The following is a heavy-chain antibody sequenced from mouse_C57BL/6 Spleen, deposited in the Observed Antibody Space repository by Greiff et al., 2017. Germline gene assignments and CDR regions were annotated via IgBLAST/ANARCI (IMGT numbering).Heavy chain of an antibody. V-gene: IGHV5-16*01. CDR2: INYDGSST. CDR3: ARSAGSSLYWYFDV. J-gene: IGHJ1*03. D-gene: IGHD1-1*01. CDR1: GFTFSDYY. Sequence: DVKLVESEGGLVQPGSSMKLSCTASGFTFSDYYMAWVRQVPEKGLEWVANINYDGSSTYYLDSLKSRFIISRDNAKNILYLQMSSLKSEDTATYYCARSAGSSLYWYFDVWGTGTTVTVSS.